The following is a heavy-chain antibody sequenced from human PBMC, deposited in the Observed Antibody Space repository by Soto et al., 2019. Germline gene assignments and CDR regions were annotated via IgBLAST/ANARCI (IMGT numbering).Heavy chain of an antibody. J-gene: IGHJ3*02. D-gene: IGHD3-22*01. CDR1: GGTFSSYA. Sequence: ASVKVSCKASGGTFSSYAISWVRQAPGQGLEWMGGIIPIFGTANYAQKFQGRVTITADESTSTAYMELSSLRSEDTAVYYCARDDYYDSSGYGNDAFDIWGQGTMVTVS. CDR3: ARDDYYDSSGYGNDAFDI. CDR2: IIPIFGTA. V-gene: IGHV1-69*13.